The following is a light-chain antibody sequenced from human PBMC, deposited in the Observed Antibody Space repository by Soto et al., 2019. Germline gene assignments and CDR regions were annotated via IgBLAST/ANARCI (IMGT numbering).Light chain of an antibody. CDR2: KAY. V-gene: IGKV1-5*03. CDR3: QQYKDYSWT. Sequence: IQMTQSPSTLSASVGDRVAITCRASQSIGIWLAWYQQKPGKAPRFLIYKAYTLESGVPSRFSGSGSGTEFTLTISSLQPEDFGSDYCQQYKDYSWTFGQGTKVEIK. CDR1: QSIGIW. J-gene: IGKJ1*01.